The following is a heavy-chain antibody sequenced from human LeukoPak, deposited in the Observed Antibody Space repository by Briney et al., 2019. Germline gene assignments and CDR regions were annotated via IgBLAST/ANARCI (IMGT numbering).Heavy chain of an antibody. V-gene: IGHV3-15*01. CDR1: GFTFSIAW. CDR2: IKSRGDGETR. D-gene: IGHD3-3*01. CDR3: AAVGEWLSNAFNT. Sequence: GGSLSLSCAASGFTFSIAWMSWVRQAPGKGLEWVGRIKSRGDGETRDYAAPVKDRFIISRDDSKNTLYLQMNSLRTEDTAIYYCAAVGEWLSNAFNTWGQGTLVTVSA. J-gene: IGHJ3*02.